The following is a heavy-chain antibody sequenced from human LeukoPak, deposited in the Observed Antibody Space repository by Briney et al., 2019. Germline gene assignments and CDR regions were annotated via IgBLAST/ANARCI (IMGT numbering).Heavy chain of an antibody. CDR2: IYTSGST. CDR3: ARGSGTTSDYYYMDV. D-gene: IGHD1-7*01. J-gene: IGHJ6*03. V-gene: IGHV4-4*07. CDR1: GFSISSYY. Sequence: PSETLSLTCTVSGFSISSYYWSWIRQPAGQGLEWIGRIYTSGSTNYNPSLKSRVTMSVDTSKNQFSLKLSSVTAADTAVYYCARGSGTTSDYYYMDVWGKGTTVTVSS.